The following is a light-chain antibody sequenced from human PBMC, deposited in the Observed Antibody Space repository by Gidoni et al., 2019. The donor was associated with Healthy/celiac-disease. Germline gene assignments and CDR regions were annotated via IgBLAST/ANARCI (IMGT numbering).Light chain of an antibody. V-gene: IGLV2-8*01. CDR2: EVS. CDR3: SSYAGRSRVYV. J-gene: IGLJ1*01. Sequence: QSALTQPPSASGSPGQSVTISCTGTSSDVGGYNYVSWYQQHPGKAPKLMIYEVSKRPSGVPDRFSGSKSGNTASLTVSGLQAEDEADYYCSSYAGRSRVYVFGTGTKVTVL. CDR1: SSDVGGYNY.